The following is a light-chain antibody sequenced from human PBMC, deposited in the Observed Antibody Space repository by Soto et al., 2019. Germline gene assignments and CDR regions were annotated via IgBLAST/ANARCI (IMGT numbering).Light chain of an antibody. V-gene: IGLV2-8*01. Sequence: QSVLTQPPSASGSRGQSVTISCTGTSSDVGGYNYVSWYQQHPGKAPKLMIYEVSKRPSGVPDRFSGSKSGNPASLTVSGLQAEDEADYYCSSYAGSNNWVFGGGTKVTVL. CDR3: SSYAGSNNWV. CDR2: EVS. J-gene: IGLJ3*02. CDR1: SSDVGGYNY.